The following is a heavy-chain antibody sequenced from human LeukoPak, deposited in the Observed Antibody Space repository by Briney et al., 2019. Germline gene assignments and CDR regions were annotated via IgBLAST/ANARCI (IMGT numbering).Heavy chain of an antibody. CDR1: GFTFSSYA. J-gene: IGHJ4*02. V-gene: IGHV3-30-3*02. Sequence: GGSLRLSCAASGFTFSSYAMHWVRQAPGKGLEWVAVISYDGSNKYYADSVKGRFTISRDNSKNTLYLQMNSQRAEDTAVYYCAKKGEVDYYDSSGYYYDYWGQGALVTVSS. CDR2: ISYDGSNK. CDR3: AKKGEVDYYDSSGYYYDY. D-gene: IGHD3-22*01.